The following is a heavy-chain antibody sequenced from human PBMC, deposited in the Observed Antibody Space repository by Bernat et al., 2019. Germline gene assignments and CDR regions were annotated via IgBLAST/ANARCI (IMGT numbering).Heavy chain of an antibody. J-gene: IGHJ3*02. CDR3: ARAHCSTTSCYPKDAFDI. V-gene: IGHV1-8*01. Sequence: QVQLVQSGAEVKKPGASVKVSCQASGYPFTNYDINWLRQATGQGLEWMGWMNPNSGNTGYAQKCQGRVTMSRNTSISTAYMELSSLRSEDTAVYYCARAHCSTTSCYPKDAFDIWGQGTMVTVSS. D-gene: IGHD2-2*01. CDR1: GYPFTNYD. CDR2: MNPNSGNT.